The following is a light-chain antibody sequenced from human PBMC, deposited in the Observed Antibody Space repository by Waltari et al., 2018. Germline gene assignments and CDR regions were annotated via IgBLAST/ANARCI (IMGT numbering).Light chain of an antibody. J-gene: IGKJ1*01. CDR3: QHNVRLPVT. CDR1: QNVGRS. CDR2: DTS. Sequence: IVLTQSPGTLSLSPGESATLSCRASQNVGRSLGWYQQKPGQAPRLLIYDTSTRATGIPDRFSGRGSGTDFSLTIARLEPEDFAVYYCQHNVRLPVTFGQGTKVEI. V-gene: IGKV3-20*01.